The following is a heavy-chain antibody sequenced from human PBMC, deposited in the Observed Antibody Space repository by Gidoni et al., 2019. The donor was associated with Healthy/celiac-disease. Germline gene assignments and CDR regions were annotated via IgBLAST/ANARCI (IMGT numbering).Heavy chain of an antibody. J-gene: IGHJ4*02. CDR2: MNPNSGNT. Sequence: QVQLVQSGAEVKKPGASVKVSCKASGYTFTRYDLNGVRQATGQGLEWMGWMNPNSGNTGYAQKFQGRVTMTRNTSISTAYMELSSLRSEDTAVYYCARGSTEGWFGELSEREGELDYWGQGTLVTVSS. D-gene: IGHD3-10*01. V-gene: IGHV1-8*01. CDR3: ARGSTEGWFGELSEREGELDY. CDR1: GYTFTRYD.